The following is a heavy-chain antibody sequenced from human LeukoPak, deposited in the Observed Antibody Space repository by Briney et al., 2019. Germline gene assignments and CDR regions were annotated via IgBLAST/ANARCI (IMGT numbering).Heavy chain of an antibody. CDR1: GFTFSSYE. J-gene: IGHJ3*02. CDR2: ISSSGSTI. D-gene: IGHD2-15*01. Sequence: GGSLRLPCAASGFTFSSYEMNWVRQAPGKGLEWVSYISSSGSTIYYADSVKGRFTISRDNAKNSLYLQMNSLRAEDTAVYYCARERCSGGSCYLHDAFDIWGQGTMVTVSS. CDR3: ARERCSGGSCYLHDAFDI. V-gene: IGHV3-48*03.